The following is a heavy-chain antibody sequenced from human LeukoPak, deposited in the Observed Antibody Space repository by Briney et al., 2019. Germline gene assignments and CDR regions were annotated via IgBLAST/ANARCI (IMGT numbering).Heavy chain of an antibody. J-gene: IGHJ4*02. CDR1: GGSISSYY. CDR3: ARIIAVAGTGGVDY. D-gene: IGHD6-19*01. V-gene: IGHV4-4*07. CDR2: IYYSGST. Sequence: SETLSLTCTVSGGSISSYYWSWIRQPAGKGLEWIGRIYYSGSTYYNPSLKSRVTISVDTSKNQFSLKLSSVTAADTAVYYCARIIAVAGTGGVDYWGQGTLVTVSS.